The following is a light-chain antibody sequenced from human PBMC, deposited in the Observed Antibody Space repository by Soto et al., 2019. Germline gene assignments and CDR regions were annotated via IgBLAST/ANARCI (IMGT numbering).Light chain of an antibody. CDR2: EVN. CDR3: SSYTSSSTYV. J-gene: IGLJ1*01. Sequence: QSVLTQPPSVSGSPGQSVTISCTGTNSVVGSYNRVSWYQQPPGTAPKLMIYEVNNRPSGVPDRFSGSKSGNTASLTISGLQAEDEADYYCSSYTSSSTYVLGTGTKSPS. CDR1: NSVVGSYNR. V-gene: IGLV2-18*02.